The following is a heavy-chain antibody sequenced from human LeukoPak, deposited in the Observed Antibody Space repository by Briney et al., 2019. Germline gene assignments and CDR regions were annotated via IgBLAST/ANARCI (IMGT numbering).Heavy chain of an antibody. CDR2: ISSSGTTI. CDR3: ARVGVVVAATGNLWFDP. V-gene: IGHV3-48*03. J-gene: IGHJ5*02. CDR1: GFTFSSYE. Sequence: GGSLRLSCAASGFTFSSYEMNGVRQAPGKGLEWGSYISSSGTTIYYADSVKGRFTISRDNAKNSLYLQMNSLTAEDTAVYYCARVGVVVAATGNLWFDPWGQGTLVTVSS. D-gene: IGHD2-15*01.